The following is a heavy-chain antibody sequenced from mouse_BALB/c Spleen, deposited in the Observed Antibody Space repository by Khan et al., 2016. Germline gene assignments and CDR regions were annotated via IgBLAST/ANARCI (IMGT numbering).Heavy chain of an antibody. Sequence: QVQLKESGPGLVAPSQSLSITCTVSGFLLTSYGVHWVRQPPGKGLEWLVVIWSDGSTTYNSALKSRLSISKDNSKSQVFLKMNSLQTDDTAMYYCARRDDGGGAMDYWGQGTSVTVSS. CDR3: ARRDDGGGAMDY. D-gene: IGHD2-3*01. J-gene: IGHJ4*01. CDR1: GFLLTSYG. V-gene: IGHV2-6*02. CDR2: IWSDGST.